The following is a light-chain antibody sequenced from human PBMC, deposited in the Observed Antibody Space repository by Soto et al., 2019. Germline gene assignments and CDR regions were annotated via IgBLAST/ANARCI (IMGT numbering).Light chain of an antibody. Sequence: EIVLTQSPATLSLFPGEGATLSCRASESVSSYLAWYQQKPGQAPRLLISDASNRATGIPARFSGSGSGTDFTLTVSSLEPEDSAVYHCQQRRDWPLTFGGGTKVEI. J-gene: IGKJ4*01. CDR3: QQRRDWPLT. CDR2: DAS. CDR1: ESVSSY. V-gene: IGKV3-11*01.